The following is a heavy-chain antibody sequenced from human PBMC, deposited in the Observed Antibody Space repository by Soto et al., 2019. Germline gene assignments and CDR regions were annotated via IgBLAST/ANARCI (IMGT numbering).Heavy chain of an antibody. CDR1: GFTFSSYA. V-gene: IGHV3-23*01. D-gene: IGHD6-6*01. CDR2: ISGSDDST. J-gene: IGHJ4*02. CDR3: AKRSSSSTFDY. Sequence: EVPLLESGGGLVQPGESLRLSCAASGFTFSSYAMSWVRQAPGKGLEWVSVISGSDDSTYYADSVKGRFTISRDNSMNTLYLQINSLRAEETAVYYGAKRSSSSTFDYWGQGTLVTVSS.